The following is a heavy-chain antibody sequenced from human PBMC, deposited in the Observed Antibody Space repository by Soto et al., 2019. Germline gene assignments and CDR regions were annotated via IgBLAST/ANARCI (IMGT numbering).Heavy chain of an antibody. CDR3: ARDDFGDLWRTFDL. Sequence: QVQLVQSGPEVKKSGASVKISCKASSYTFINYGISWVRQALGQSLEWMGWITDYNGYTKNARKLQDRVTITNDTSTSTAYIELRSLRSDDTAVYFCARDDFGDLWRTFDLLGQGTKVTVSS. J-gene: IGHJ3*01. V-gene: IGHV1-18*04. D-gene: IGHD4-17*01. CDR2: ITDYNGYT. CDR1: SYTFINYG.